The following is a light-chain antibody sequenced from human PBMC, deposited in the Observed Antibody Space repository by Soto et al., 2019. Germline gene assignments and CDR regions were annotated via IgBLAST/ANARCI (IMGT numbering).Light chain of an antibody. Sequence: DIQMTQSPSTLSASVGDRVTITCRASQSISSWLAWYQQKPGKAPNLLIYKASSLESGVPSRFSGSGSGTEFTLTISSLQPDDFATDYCQQYESYSVTFGQGTRLEIK. CDR1: QSISSW. CDR3: QQYESYSVT. CDR2: KAS. J-gene: IGKJ5*01. V-gene: IGKV1-5*03.